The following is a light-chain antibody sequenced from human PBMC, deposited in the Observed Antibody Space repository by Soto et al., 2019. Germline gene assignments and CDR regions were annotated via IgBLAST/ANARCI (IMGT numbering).Light chain of an antibody. CDR2: EVS. CDR1: SSDVGDFDC. V-gene: IGLV2-14*01. Sequence: QSVLTQPASMSGSPGQSITISCTGTSSDVGDFDCVSWYQQHPGKAPKLMIYEVSDRPSGVSNRFSGSKSGDTASLTISGLQAEDEADYYCSSYTSSSTLVFGGGTQLTVL. CDR3: SSYTSSSTLV. J-gene: IGLJ7*01.